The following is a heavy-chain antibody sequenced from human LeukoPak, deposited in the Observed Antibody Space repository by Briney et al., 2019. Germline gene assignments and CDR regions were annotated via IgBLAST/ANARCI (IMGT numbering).Heavy chain of an antibody. Sequence: SETLSLTCTVSGGSISSGTHYYNWIRQHPGKGLEWVGYIYYTGITSYNPSLKSRVTMSVDTSMNQVSLKVTSLTAADTAVYYCAASSGVTLGRFWGQGALVTVSS. CDR1: GGSISSGTHY. CDR2: IYYTGIT. V-gene: IGHV4-31*03. CDR3: AASSGVTLGRF. J-gene: IGHJ4*02. D-gene: IGHD3-16*01.